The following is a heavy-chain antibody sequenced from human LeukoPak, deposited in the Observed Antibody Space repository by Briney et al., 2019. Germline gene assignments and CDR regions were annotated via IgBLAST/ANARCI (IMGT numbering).Heavy chain of an antibody. Sequence: GGSLRLSCAASRFTFSSYAMHWVRQAPGKGLEWVGRIKPKTDGETTEYAAPVKDRFSISRDDSKSMMYLQMNSLKTEDTAVYYCITPLPYSAQGGQGTLVTVSS. CDR3: ITPLPYSAQ. V-gene: IGHV3-15*07. CDR1: RFTFSSYA. D-gene: IGHD2-21*01. J-gene: IGHJ4*02. CDR2: IKPKTDGETT.